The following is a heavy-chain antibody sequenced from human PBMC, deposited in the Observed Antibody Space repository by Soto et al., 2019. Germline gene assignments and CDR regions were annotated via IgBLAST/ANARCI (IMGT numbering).Heavy chain of an antibody. J-gene: IGHJ4*02. CDR3: TTNRELPGPDY. CDR1: GFTFSNAW. Sequence: GGSLRLSCAASGFTFSNAWMSWVRQAPGKGLEWVGRIKSKTDGGKTDYAAPVKGRFTISRDDSKNTLYLQMNSLKTEDTAVYYCTTNRELPGPDYWGQGTLVTVSS. D-gene: IGHD1-26*01. CDR2: IKSKTDGGKT. V-gene: IGHV3-15*01.